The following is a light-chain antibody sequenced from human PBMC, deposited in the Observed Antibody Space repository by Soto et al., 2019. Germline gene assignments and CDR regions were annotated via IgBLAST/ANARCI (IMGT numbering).Light chain of an antibody. V-gene: IGLV4-69*01. CDR2: LNSDGSH. CDR3: QTWGTGIRVV. CDR1: SGHSSYA. Sequence: QPVLTQSPSDSASLGASVKLTCTLSSGHSSYAIAWHQQQPEKGPRYLMKLNSDGSHSKGDGIPDRFSGSSSGAERYLTISSLQSEDEADYYCQTWGTGIRVVFGGGTQLTVL. J-gene: IGLJ2*01.